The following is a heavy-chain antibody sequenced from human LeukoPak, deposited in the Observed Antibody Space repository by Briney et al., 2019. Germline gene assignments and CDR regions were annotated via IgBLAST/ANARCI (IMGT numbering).Heavy chain of an antibody. J-gene: IGHJ4*02. Sequence: SETLTLTCSVSGGSFSGYYWGCFRQAAGKGLEWIGRIHSTGSSNYNPSLKSRLTMSIDTSRNHFSLKLSSMTAADTAIYYCAREHPTASATDYWVQGTLVTVSS. CDR1: GGSFSGYY. D-gene: IGHD6-25*01. CDR2: IHSTGSS. V-gene: IGHV4-4*07. CDR3: AREHPTASATDY.